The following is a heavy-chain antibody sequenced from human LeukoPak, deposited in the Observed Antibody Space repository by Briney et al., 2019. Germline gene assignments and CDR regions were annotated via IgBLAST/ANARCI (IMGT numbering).Heavy chain of an antibody. Sequence: PSETLSLTCTVSGRSISIYYWSWIRQPPGKGLEWVGYIYYSGSTNYNPSLKSRVTISVDTSKKQFSQKLSSVTAADTDVYYCARAGLWFGELRGTQFDYWGQGTLVTVSS. J-gene: IGHJ4*02. CDR1: GRSISIYY. V-gene: IGHV4-59*01. CDR3: ARAGLWFGELRGTQFDY. D-gene: IGHD3-10*01. CDR2: IYYSGST.